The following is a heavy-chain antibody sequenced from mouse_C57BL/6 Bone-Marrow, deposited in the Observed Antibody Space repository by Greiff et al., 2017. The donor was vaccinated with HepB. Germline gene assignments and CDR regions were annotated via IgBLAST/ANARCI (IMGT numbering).Heavy chain of an antibody. V-gene: IGHV1-59*01. CDR3: ARSGNYPSWFAY. Sequence: VQLQQPGAELVRPGTSVKLSCKASGYTFTSYWMHWVKQRPGQGLEWIGVIDPSVSYTNYNQKFKGKATLTVDTSSSTAYMQLSSLTSEDSAVYYCARSGNYPSWFAYWGQGTLVTVSA. D-gene: IGHD2-1*01. J-gene: IGHJ3*01. CDR1: GYTFTSYW. CDR2: IDPSVSYT.